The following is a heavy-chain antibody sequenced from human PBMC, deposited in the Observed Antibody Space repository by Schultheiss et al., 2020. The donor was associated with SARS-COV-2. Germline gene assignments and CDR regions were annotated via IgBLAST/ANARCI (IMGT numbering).Heavy chain of an antibody. Sequence: ASVKVSCKASGGTFSSYDINWVRQATGQGLEWMGWMNPNSGNTGYAQKFQGRVTMTRNTSISTAYMELSSLRSEDTAVYYCARGDFWSGYPPDYWGQGTLVTVSS. V-gene: IGHV1-8*02. CDR3: ARGDFWSGYPPDY. J-gene: IGHJ4*02. CDR1: GGTFSSYD. D-gene: IGHD3-3*01. CDR2: MNPNSGNT.